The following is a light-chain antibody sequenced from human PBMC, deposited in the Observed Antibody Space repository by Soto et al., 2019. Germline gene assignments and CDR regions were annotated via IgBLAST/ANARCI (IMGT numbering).Light chain of an antibody. CDR1: STDVGTYNH. V-gene: IGLV2-14*01. J-gene: IGLJ1*01. CDR3: SSYTSSSTLV. CDR2: DVT. Sequence: QSALTQPASVSGSPGQSITISCTGTSTDVGTYNHVSWYQQHPGKAPNLKIYDVTYRPSGVSNRFSGSKSGNTASLTISGLQAEDEADYYCSSYTSSSTLVFGTGTKLTVL.